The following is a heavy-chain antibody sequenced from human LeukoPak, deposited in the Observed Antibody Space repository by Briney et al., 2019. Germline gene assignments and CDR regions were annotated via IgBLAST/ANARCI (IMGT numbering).Heavy chain of an antibody. CDR2: IYTSGSI. CDR1: GGSISNYY. CDR3: ARESKTYDGSGYYHDS. V-gene: IGHV4-4*07. Sequence: SETLSLTCTVSGGSISNYYWSWIRLPAGKGLEWIGRIYTSGSIDYNPSLKSRVTMSVDTSRNQFSLKLWSVTAADTAVFYCARESKTYDGSGYYHDSWGQGTLVTVSS. D-gene: IGHD3-22*01. J-gene: IGHJ4*02.